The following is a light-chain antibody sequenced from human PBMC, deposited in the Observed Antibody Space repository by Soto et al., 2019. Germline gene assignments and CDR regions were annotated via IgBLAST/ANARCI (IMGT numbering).Light chain of an antibody. CDR1: QGISKY. CDR2: AAS. Sequence: DIQMTQSPSSLSASVGDRVTITCRASQGISKYLAWYQQKPGKVPKLLIYAASTLQSGVPSRFSGSGSGTDFTLTISSLQPEDVATYYCQKYNSAPQTFGQGTKLEIK. J-gene: IGKJ2*01. V-gene: IGKV1-27*01. CDR3: QKYNSAPQT.